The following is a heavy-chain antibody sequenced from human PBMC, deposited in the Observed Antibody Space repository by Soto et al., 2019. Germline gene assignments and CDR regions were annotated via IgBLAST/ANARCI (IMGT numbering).Heavy chain of an antibody. D-gene: IGHD6-19*01. CDR1: GGSFSGYY. V-gene: IGHV4-34*02. CDR3: ARGLGDSSDWSPFAY. J-gene: IGHJ4*02. Sequence: QVQLQQWGAGLLKPSETLSLTCAVYGGSFSGYYWSWLRQAPGKGLEWIGEITHRGSTNYNPSLKIRVFIAKDSSTNEFSLHLSSVTAADTAVYFCARGLGDSSDWSPFAYWGKGTLVTVSS. CDR2: ITHRGST.